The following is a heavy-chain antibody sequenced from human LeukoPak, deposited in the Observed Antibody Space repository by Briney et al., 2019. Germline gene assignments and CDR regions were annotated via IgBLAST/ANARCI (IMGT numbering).Heavy chain of an antibody. CDR2: ISSSSSYI. CDR1: GFTFSSYS. D-gene: IGHD1-14*01. Sequence: PGGSLRLSCAASGFTFSSYSMNWVRQAPGKGLEWVSSISSSSSYIYYADSVKGRFTISRDNAKNSLYLQMNSLRAEDTAVYYCAREGDGALTYDYWGQGTLVTVSS. V-gene: IGHV3-21*01. J-gene: IGHJ4*02. CDR3: AREGDGALTYDY.